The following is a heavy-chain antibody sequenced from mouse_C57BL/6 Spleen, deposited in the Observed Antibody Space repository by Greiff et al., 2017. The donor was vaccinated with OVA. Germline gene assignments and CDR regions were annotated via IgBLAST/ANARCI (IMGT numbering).Heavy chain of an antibody. V-gene: IGHV1-78*01. D-gene: IGHD3-3*01. CDR1: GYTFTDHT. CDR3: ASADAVYFDY. CDR2: IYPRDGST. J-gene: IGHJ2*01. Sequence: QVQLQQSDAELVKPGASVKISCKVSGYTFTDHTIHWMKQRPEQGLEWIGYIYPRDGSTKYNEKFKGKATLTADNSSSKVSMQLNRLTSEDSAVYVCASADAVYFDYWGQGTTLTVSS.